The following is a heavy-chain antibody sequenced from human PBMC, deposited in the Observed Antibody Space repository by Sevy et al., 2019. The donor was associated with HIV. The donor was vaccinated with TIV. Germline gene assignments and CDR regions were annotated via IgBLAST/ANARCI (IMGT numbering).Heavy chain of an antibody. Sequence: GWSLRLSCVASGFTFSSYEMNWVRQAPGKGLEWVSYISNSGTTISYSDSVRGRFSISRDNARNSLYLQMNSLRAEDTAVYYCARDLPPSATTVAHFDYWGQGTLVTVSS. CDR3: ARDLPPSATTVAHFDY. V-gene: IGHV3-48*03. CDR2: ISNSGTTI. D-gene: IGHD4-17*01. J-gene: IGHJ4*02. CDR1: GFTFSSYE.